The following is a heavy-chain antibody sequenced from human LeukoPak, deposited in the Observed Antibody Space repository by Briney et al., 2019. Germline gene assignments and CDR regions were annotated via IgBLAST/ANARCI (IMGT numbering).Heavy chain of an antibody. CDR1: GYTFTSYG. CDR3: ARDGGSYDFWSGYSPYYYYYMDV. CDR2: ISAYNGNT. Sequence: ASVKVSCKASGYTFTSYGISWVRQAPGQGLEWMGWISAYNGNTNYAQKLQGRVTMTTDTSTSTAYMELRSLRSDDTAVYYCARDGGSYDFWSGYSPYYYYYMDVWGKGTTVTVSS. V-gene: IGHV1-18*01. D-gene: IGHD3-3*01. J-gene: IGHJ6*03.